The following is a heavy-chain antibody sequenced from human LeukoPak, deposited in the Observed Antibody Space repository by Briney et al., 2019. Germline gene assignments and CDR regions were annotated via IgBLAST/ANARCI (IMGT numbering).Heavy chain of an antibody. CDR2: IYYSGST. Sequence: PSETLSLTCTVSGGSISNKYWSWIRQPPGKGLEWIGYIYYSGSTNYNPSLKSRVTISVDTSKNQFSLKLSSVTAADTAVYYCARELRGVIITSRYNWFDPWGQGTLVTVSS. V-gene: IGHV4-59*01. D-gene: IGHD3-10*01. CDR1: GGSISNKY. J-gene: IGHJ5*02. CDR3: ARELRGVIITSRYNWFDP.